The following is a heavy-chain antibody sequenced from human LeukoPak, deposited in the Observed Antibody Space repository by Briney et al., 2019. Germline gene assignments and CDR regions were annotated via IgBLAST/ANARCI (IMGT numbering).Heavy chain of an antibody. D-gene: IGHD1-26*01. Sequence: GGSLRLSCAASGFTFSNVWMSWVRQVPGKGLEWVGRIRRKTDGETTDHAAPVKGRFTISRDDSKNTLYLQMNSLKTEDTAVYYCASPLLVGNYYYFDYWGQGTLVTVSS. V-gene: IGHV3-15*01. J-gene: IGHJ4*02. CDR3: ASPLLVGNYYYFDY. CDR1: GFTFSNVW. CDR2: IRRKTDGETT.